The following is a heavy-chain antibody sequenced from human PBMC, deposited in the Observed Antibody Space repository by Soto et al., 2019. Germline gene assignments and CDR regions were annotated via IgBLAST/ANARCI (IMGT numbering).Heavy chain of an antibody. J-gene: IGHJ4*02. CDR3: ARERDDFWSGYSFDY. Sequence: ASVKVSCKASGGTFSSYAISWVRQAPGQGLEWMGGIIPIFGTAIYAQKFQGRVTITADKSTSTAYMELSSLRSEDTAVYYCARERDDFWSGYSFDYWGQGTLVTVSS. CDR1: GGTFSSYA. D-gene: IGHD3-3*01. CDR2: IIPIFGTA. V-gene: IGHV1-69*06.